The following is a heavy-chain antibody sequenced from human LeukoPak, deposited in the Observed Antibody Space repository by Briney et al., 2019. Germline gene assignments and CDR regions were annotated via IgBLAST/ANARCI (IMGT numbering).Heavy chain of an antibody. CDR3: ARVSVWGSYRPNWFDP. CDR1: GYSISSGYY. D-gene: IGHD3-16*02. Sequence: KTSETLSLTCAVSGYSISSGYYWGWVRQPPGKGLEWIGSLYHSGSTYYNPSLKSRVTISLDTSKNQFSLKLSSVTAADTAVYYCARVSVWGSYRPNWFDPWGQGTLVTVSS. V-gene: IGHV4-38-2*01. J-gene: IGHJ5*02. CDR2: LYHSGST.